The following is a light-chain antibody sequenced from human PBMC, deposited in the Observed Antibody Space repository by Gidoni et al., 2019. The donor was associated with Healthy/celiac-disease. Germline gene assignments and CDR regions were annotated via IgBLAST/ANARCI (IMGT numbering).Light chain of an antibody. CDR3: QQSYSTPL. J-gene: IGKJ4*01. V-gene: IGKV1-39*01. CDR1: QSISSY. CDR2: AAS. Sequence: DIQITQSPSSLSASVGDRVTITCRASQSISSYLNWYQQKPGKAPKLLIYAASSLQSGVPSRFGGSGSGTDFTLTISSLQPEDFATYYCQQSYSTPLFGGGTKVEIK.